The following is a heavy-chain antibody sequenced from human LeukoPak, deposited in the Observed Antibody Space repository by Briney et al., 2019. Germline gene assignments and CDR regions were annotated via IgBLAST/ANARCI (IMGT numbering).Heavy chain of an antibody. J-gene: IGHJ5*02. Sequence: ASVKVSCKTSGYSFTGYYMQWVRQAPGQGLEWMGWINPNSGGTNYAQKFQGRVTMTRNTSISTAYMELSSLRSEDTAVYYCARSPGVVAATYNWFDPWGQGTLVTVSS. V-gene: IGHV1-2*02. CDR3: ARSPGVVAATYNWFDP. D-gene: IGHD2-15*01. CDR1: GYSFTGYY. CDR2: INPNSGGT.